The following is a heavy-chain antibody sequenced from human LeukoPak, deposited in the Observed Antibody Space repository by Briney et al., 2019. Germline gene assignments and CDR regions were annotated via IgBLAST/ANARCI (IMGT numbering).Heavy chain of an antibody. V-gene: IGHV4-4*07. Sequence: SETLSLTCTVSGGSISSYYWSWIRQPAGKGLEWIGRIYTSGSTNYNPSLKSRVTMSVDTSKNQFSLKLSSVTAADTAVYYCARVGDYYGSGSSLDYWGQGTLVTVSS. CDR3: ARVGDYYGSGSSLDY. D-gene: IGHD3-10*01. CDR1: GGSISSYY. J-gene: IGHJ4*02. CDR2: IYTSGST.